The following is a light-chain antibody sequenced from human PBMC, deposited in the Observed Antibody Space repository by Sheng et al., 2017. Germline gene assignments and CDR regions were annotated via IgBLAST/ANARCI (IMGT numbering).Light chain of an antibody. CDR1: QSVSSY. CDR3: QQRGNWPPRT. Sequence: EIVLTQSPATVSLSPGERVTLSCRASQSVSSYLAWYQQKPGQAPRLLIFDASNRASGIPARFSGSGYGTHFTLTITNLEPEDFAVYYCQQRGNWPPRTFGPGTKLDFK. V-gene: IGKV3-11*01. J-gene: IGKJ3*01. CDR2: DAS.